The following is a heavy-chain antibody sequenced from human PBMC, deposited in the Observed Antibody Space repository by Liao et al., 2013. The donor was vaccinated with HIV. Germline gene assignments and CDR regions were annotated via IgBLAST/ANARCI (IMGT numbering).Heavy chain of an antibody. Sequence: VQLQQWGGRPVEAFGDPVPHLRCVWWVVQWFLLELDPPGTREGGWSGLGRINHSGSTNYNPSLKSRVTISVDTSKNQFSLNLTSVTATDTSVYYCARRSHDYRVRAFDIWGQGTMVAVSS. D-gene: IGHD4-11*01. CDR2: INHSGST. CDR1: WVVQWFL. J-gene: IGHJ3*02. CDR3: ARRSHDYRVRAFDI. V-gene: IGHV4-34*01.